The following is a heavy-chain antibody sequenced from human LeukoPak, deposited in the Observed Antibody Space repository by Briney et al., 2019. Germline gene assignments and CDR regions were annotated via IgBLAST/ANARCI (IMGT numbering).Heavy chain of an antibody. Sequence: GESLKISWKGSGFTFTSYWIGWVRQMPGKGLEWMGIIYPGDSDTRYSPPFQGQVTISADPSINTAYLLWSSLKASDTAMYYCARLDLEGPFDPWGQGTLVTVSS. V-gene: IGHV5-51*01. J-gene: IGHJ5*02. CDR3: ARLDLEGPFDP. CDR1: GFTFTSYW. CDR2: IYPGDSDT.